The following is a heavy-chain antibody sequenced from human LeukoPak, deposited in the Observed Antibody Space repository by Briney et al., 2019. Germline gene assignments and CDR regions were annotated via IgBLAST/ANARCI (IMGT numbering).Heavy chain of an antibody. D-gene: IGHD2-2*01. CDR1: GFTFDDYG. CDR2: INWNGGST. V-gene: IGHV3-20*04. J-gene: IGHJ4*02. Sequence: GGSLRLSCAASGFTFDDYGMSWVRQAPGKGMEWVSGINWNGGSTGYADSVKGRFTISRDNAKNSLYLQMNSLRAEDTALYYCARDSCSSTSSPGVYWGQGTLVTVSS. CDR3: ARDSCSSTSSPGVY.